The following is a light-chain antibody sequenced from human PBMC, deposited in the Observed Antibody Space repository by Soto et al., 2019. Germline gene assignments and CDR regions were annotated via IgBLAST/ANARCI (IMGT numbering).Light chain of an antibody. CDR3: QQYGSSPQT. CDR2: AAS. Sequence: EIVVTQSPGTLSLSPGERATLSCRASHSVTSNYLAWYQQTPGQAPRLLIYAASGRPSGIPYRFSGSGSGTDFILTISRLEPEDFAVYYCQQYGSSPQTFGQGTKVDIK. CDR1: HSVTSNY. V-gene: IGKV3-20*01. J-gene: IGKJ1*01.